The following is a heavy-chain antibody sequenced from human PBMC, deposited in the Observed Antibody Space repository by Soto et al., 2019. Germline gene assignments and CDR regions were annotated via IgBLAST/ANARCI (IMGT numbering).Heavy chain of an antibody. V-gene: IGHV3-66*04. CDR1: GFTVSSNY. D-gene: IGHD2-15*01. CDR3: ARLRCSGGSCYWFDY. CDR2: IYSGGST. J-gene: IGHJ4*02. Sequence: GGSLRLSCAASGFTVSSNYMSWVRQAPGKGLEWVSVIYSGGSTYYADSVKGRFTISRDNSKNTLYLQMNSLRAEDTAVYYCARLRCSGGSCYWFDYWGQGTLVTVSS.